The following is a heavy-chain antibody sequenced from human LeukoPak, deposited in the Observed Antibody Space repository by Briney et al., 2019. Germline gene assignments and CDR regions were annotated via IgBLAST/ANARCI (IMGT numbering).Heavy chain of an antibody. CDR1: GFTFSSYA. CDR2: ISYDGSNK. J-gene: IGHJ6*02. V-gene: IGHV3-30*04. CDR3: AKNTNAPKYSSNYGMDV. Sequence: PGGSLRLSCAASGFTFSSYAMDWVRQAPGKGLEWVAVISYDGSNKYYADSVKGRFTISRDNSKNTLYLQMNSLRAEDTAVYYCAKNTNAPKYSSNYGMDVWGQGTTVTVSS. D-gene: IGHD6-13*01.